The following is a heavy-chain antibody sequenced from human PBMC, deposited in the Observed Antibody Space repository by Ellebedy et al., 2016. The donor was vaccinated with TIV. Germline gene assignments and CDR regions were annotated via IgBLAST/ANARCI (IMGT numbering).Heavy chain of an antibody. V-gene: IGHV1-2*04. CDR1: GYTFTGYY. CDR2: INPNSGGT. Sequence: ASVKVSXXASGYTFTGYYMHWVRQAPGQGLEWMGWINPNSGGTNYAQKFQGWVTMTRDTSISTAYMELSRLRSEDTAVYYCASSWGGYDPDYYYYGMDVWGQGTTVTVSS. CDR3: ASSWGGYDPDYYYYGMDV. J-gene: IGHJ6*02. D-gene: IGHD5-12*01.